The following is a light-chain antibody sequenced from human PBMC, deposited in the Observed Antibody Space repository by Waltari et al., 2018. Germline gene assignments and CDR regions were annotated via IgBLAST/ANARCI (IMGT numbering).Light chain of an antibody. V-gene: IGKV2-30*01. Sequence: DVVLTQSPLFLAVTPGQSVSISCKSSQSLLYSDGNTFLTWFHQRPGQSPRRLIYDITSRASGVPARFSGSGSGNNFTLNIAGVEADDAGVYFCVQGTHWVTFGGGT. CDR1: QSLLYSDGNTF. J-gene: IGKJ4*01. CDR2: DIT. CDR3: VQGTHWVT.